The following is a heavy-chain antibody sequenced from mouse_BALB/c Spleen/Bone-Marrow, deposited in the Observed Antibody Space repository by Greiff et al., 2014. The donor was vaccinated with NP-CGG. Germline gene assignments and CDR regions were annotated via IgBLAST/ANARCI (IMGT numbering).Heavy chain of an antibody. J-gene: IGHJ4*01. CDR1: GFSLTNYG. V-gene: IGHV2-9*02. CDR2: IWADGST. D-gene: IGHD1-2*01. CDR3: ARITTATGAMDY. Sequence: VKLVESGPGLVAPSQSLSITCTVSGFSLTNYGVHWVRQPPGKGLEWLGVIWADGSTNYNSALKSRLSISKDNSKSQVFFKMNSLQTDDTAMYYCARITTATGAMDYWGQGTSVTVSS.